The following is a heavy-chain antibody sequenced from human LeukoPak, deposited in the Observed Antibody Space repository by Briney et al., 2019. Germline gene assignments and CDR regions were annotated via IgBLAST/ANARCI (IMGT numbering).Heavy chain of an antibody. D-gene: IGHD6-19*01. J-gene: IGHJ4*02. CDR3: ARDFPSSGWYHPFDY. Sequence: ASVKVSCKASGYTFTAYYMHWVRQAPGQGLEWMGWIKPNSGGTNYAQKFQGRVTMTRDTSISTVYMELSRLRSDDTAVYYCARDFPSSGWYHPFDYWGQGILVTVSS. CDR2: IKPNSGGT. V-gene: IGHV1-2*02. CDR1: GYTFTAYY.